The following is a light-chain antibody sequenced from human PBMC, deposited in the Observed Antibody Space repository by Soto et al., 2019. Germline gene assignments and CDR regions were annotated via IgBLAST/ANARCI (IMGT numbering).Light chain of an antibody. V-gene: IGLV1-40*01. CDR3: QSYDSSLSGPYV. CDR1: ASNIGRDP. J-gene: IGLJ1*01. CDR2: GNS. Sequence: QSVLTQPPSASGAPGQRVTISCSGSASNIGRDPVNWYQQLPGTAPKLLIYGNSNRPSGVPDRFSGSKSGTSASLAITGLQAEDEADYYCQSYDSSLSGPYVFGTGTKLTVL.